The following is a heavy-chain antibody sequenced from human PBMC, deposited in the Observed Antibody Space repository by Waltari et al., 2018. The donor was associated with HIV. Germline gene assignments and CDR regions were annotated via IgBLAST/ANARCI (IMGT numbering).Heavy chain of an antibody. V-gene: IGHV3-7*01. D-gene: IGHD3-10*01. J-gene: IGHJ4*02. Sequence: EVQLVESGGGWVQPGGSLTLPCDASGFTFTFYWLCWVRQAPGKGLEWVANINQAGTERHYVDSVRGRFTISRDNGKTSLFLQMNSLSVEDTAVYYCATTHGSGDFDNDFDYWGQGTLV. CDR2: INQAGTER. CDR1: GFTFTFYW. CDR3: ATTHGSGDFDNDFDY.